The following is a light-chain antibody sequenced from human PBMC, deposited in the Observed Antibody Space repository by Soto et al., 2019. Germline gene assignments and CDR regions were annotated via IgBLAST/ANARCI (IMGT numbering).Light chain of an antibody. CDR3: QQYNNWPPWT. CDR1: QSVSSN. J-gene: IGKJ1*01. Sequence: EIVMTQSPATLSASPGERATLSCRASQSVSSNLAWYQQKPGQAPRLLIYGASTRATGIPARFSGSGSGTEFTLTISSLQSADFAVYYCQQYNNWPPWTFGQGTKVDIK. CDR2: GAS. V-gene: IGKV3-15*01.